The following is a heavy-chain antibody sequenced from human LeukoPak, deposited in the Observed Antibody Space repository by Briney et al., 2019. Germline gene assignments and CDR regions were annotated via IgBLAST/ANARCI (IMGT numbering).Heavy chain of an antibody. V-gene: IGHV4-39*01. CDR3: ARAAITMVRGVIITRYFDY. CDR2: IYYSGST. Sequence: SETLSLTCTVSGGSISSSSYYWGWIRQPPGKGLEWIGSIYYSGSTYYNPSLKSRVTISVDTSKNQFSLKLSSVTAADTAVYYCARAAITMVRGVIITRYFDYWGQGTLVTVSS. J-gene: IGHJ4*02. D-gene: IGHD3-10*01. CDR1: GGSISSSSYY.